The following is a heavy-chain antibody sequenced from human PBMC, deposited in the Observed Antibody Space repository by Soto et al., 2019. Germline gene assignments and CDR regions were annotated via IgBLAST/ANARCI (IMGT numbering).Heavy chain of an antibody. Sequence: GGSLRLSCAASGFTFSSYGMHWVRQAPGKGLEWVAVISYDAINEFYADSVKGRFTISRDNSKNTLYLQMNSLRAEDTAVYYCARGFHYDSSGFWAAFDIWGQGTMVTVSS. J-gene: IGHJ3*02. CDR2: ISYDAINE. D-gene: IGHD3-22*01. CDR1: GFTFSSYG. CDR3: ARGFHYDSSGFWAAFDI. V-gene: IGHV3-30*03.